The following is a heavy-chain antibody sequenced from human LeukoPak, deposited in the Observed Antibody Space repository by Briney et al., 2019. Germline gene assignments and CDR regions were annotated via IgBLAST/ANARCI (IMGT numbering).Heavy chain of an antibody. CDR1: GFTFSSYA. CDR3: AKRLGYCSSTSCYLDY. CDR2: ISGSGGST. D-gene: IGHD2-2*01. V-gene: IGHV3-23*01. J-gene: IGHJ4*02. Sequence: PGGSLRLSCAASGFTFSSYAMSSVRQAPGKGLEWASAISGSGGSTYYADSVKGRFTISRDNSKNTLYLQMNSLRAEDTAVYYCAKRLGYCSSTSCYLDYWGQGTLVTVSS.